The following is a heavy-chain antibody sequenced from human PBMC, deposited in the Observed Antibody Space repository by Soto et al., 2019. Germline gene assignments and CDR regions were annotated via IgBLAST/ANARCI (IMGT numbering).Heavy chain of an antibody. D-gene: IGHD3-9*01. Sequence: SETLSLTCTVSGGSISSGGYYWSWIRQHPGKGLEWIGYIYYSGSTYYNPSLKSRVTISVDTSKNQFSLKLSSVTAADTAVYHCARANILTGYYNYYYYGMDVWGQGTTVTVSS. J-gene: IGHJ6*02. V-gene: IGHV4-31*03. CDR2: IYYSGST. CDR1: GGSISSGGYY. CDR3: ARANILTGYYNYYYYGMDV.